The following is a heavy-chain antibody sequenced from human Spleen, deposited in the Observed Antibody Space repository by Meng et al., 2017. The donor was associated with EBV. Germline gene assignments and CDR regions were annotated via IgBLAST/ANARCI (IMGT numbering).Heavy chain of an antibody. D-gene: IGHD2-8*01. V-gene: IGHV3-11*06. CDR2: ISSNSIDI. CDR1: RFTFSDYY. J-gene: IGHJ4*02. CDR3: ARDRTSNRFDY. Sequence: QVQLVESGGGLVKPGGSLRLSCTASRFTFSDYYMTWVRLAPGKGLEWVSSISSNSIDIHYEDSVKGRFTISRDNAKNSLFLQMNSLRAEDTAVYYCARDRTSNRFDYWGQGTLVTVSS.